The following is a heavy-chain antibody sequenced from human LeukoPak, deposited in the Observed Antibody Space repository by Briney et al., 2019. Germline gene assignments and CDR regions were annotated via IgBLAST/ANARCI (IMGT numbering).Heavy chain of an antibody. J-gene: IGHJ4*02. D-gene: IGHD3-10*01. V-gene: IGHV1-18*01. Sequence: GASVKVSCKASGYTFTSYGISWVRQAPGQGLEWMGWISAYNGNTNYAQKLQGRVTMTTDTSTSTAYMELRSLRSDDTTVYYCARGGVPGLWFGELFFDYWGQGTLVTVSS. CDR3: ARGGVPGLWFGELFFDY. CDR1: GYTFTSYG. CDR2: ISAYNGNT.